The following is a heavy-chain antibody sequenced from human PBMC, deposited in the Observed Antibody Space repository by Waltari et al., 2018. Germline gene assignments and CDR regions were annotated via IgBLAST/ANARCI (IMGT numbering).Heavy chain of an antibody. D-gene: IGHD7-27*01. CDR1: GGSISSSSYY. J-gene: IGHJ1*01. V-gene: IGHV4-39*07. CDR2: IYYSGST. Sequence: QLQLQESGPGLVKPSETLSLTCTVSGGSISSSSYYWGWIRQPPGKGLEWIGSIYYSGSTYYNPSLKSRVTISVDTSKNQFSLKLSSVTAADTAVNYCAREATGHFQHWGQGTLVTVSS. CDR3: AREATGHFQH.